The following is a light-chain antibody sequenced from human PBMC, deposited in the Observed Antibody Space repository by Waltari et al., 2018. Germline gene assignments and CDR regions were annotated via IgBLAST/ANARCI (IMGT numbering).Light chain of an antibody. V-gene: IGLV1-44*01. CDR2: PNN. Sequence: QSVLTQPPSASGTPGQRVTISCSGSSSNIGSNTVSWYQQLPGTAPKLLIYPNNQRPSGVPDRFSGSKSGTSASLAIRGLQSEDEAHYYCAAWDDSLIGPVFGGGTKLTVL. CDR1: SSNIGSNT. J-gene: IGLJ3*02. CDR3: AAWDDSLIGPV.